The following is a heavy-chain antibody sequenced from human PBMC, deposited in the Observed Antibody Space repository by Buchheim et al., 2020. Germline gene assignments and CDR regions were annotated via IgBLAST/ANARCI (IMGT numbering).Heavy chain of an antibody. J-gene: IGHJ4*02. CDR2: LTISGDFT. V-gene: IGHV3-23*04. CDR1: GFTFSSAA. CDR3: AKEVRPNDF. Sequence: EVHLVQSGGGLVQPGGSLRLSCEASGFTFSSAAMTWVRQAPGKGLEWVSSLTISGDFTYYADSVRGRFSISRDNSKNTLYLQMNSLRAEDTAVYYCAKEVRPNDFWGQGTL.